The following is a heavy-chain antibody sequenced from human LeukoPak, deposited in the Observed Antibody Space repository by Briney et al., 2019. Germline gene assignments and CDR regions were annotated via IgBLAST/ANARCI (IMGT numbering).Heavy chain of an antibody. Sequence: ASVKVSCKASGYTFTGYYMHWVRQAPGQGLEWMGRINPNGGGTNYAQKFQGRVTITADESTSTAYMELSSLRSEDTAVYYCARGFIPTTQSSGWYSWGQGTLVTVSS. CDR3: ARGFIPTTQSSGWYS. D-gene: IGHD6-19*01. CDR2: INPNGGGT. CDR1: GYTFTGYY. V-gene: IGHV1-2*06. J-gene: IGHJ4*02.